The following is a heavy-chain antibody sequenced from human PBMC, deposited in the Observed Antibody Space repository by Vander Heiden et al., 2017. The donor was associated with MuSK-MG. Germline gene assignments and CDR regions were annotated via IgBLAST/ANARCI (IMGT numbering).Heavy chain of an antibody. CDR1: GYSFTTYW. Sequence: GSGYSFTTYWIGWVRQMPGKGLEWMGLIYPGDSDTRYSPSFQGQVTISADKSISTAYLQWSSLKAADTAMYYCARYDSTYYDFWSGPRGYYYYYYMDVWCKGPTVTVSS. J-gene: IGHJ6*03. V-gene: IGHV5-51*01. CDR3: ARYDSTYYDFWSGPRGYYYYYYMDV. CDR2: IYPGDSDT. D-gene: IGHD3-3*01.